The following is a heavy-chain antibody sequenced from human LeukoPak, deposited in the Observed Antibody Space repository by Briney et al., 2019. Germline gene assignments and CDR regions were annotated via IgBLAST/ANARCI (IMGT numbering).Heavy chain of an antibody. Sequence: SETLSLTCAVYGGSFSGYYWSWIRQPPGKGLEWIGEINHSGSTNYNPSLKSRVTISVDTSKNQFSLKLSSVTAADTAVYYCARMGQQLVLGYMDVWGKGTTVTVSS. CDR2: INHSGST. V-gene: IGHV4-34*01. CDR3: ARMGQQLVLGYMDV. CDR1: GGSFSGYY. J-gene: IGHJ6*03. D-gene: IGHD6-13*01.